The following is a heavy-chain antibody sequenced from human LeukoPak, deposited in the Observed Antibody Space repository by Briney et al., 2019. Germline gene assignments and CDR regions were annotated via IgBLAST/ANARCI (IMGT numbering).Heavy chain of an antibody. J-gene: IGHJ5*02. CDR2: FDPEDGET. D-gene: IGHD3-3*01. CDR1: GYTLTELS. CDR3: ATLGLTIFGVVIPNWFDP. Sequence: ASVKVSCKVSGYTLTELSMHWVRQAPGKGLEWMGGFDPEDGETIYAQKFQGRVTMTKDTSTDTAYMELSSLRSEDTAVYYCATLGLTIFGVVIPNWFDPWGQGTLVTVSS. V-gene: IGHV1-24*01.